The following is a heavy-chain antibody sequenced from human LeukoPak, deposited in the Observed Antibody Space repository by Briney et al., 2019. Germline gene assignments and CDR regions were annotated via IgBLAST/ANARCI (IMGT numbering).Heavy chain of an antibody. CDR3: ARGLYSSSSVGLKD. V-gene: IGHV4-34*01. CDR2: INHSGST. Sequence: SETLSLTCAVYGGSFSGYYWSWIRQPPGKGLEWVGEINHSGSTNYNPSLKSRVTISVDTSKNQFSLKLSSVTAADTAVYYCARGLYSSSSVGLKDWGQGTLVTVSS. D-gene: IGHD6-13*01. J-gene: IGHJ4*02. CDR1: GGSFSGYY.